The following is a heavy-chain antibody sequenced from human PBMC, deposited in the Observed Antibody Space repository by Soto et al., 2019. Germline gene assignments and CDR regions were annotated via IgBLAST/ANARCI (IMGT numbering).Heavy chain of an antibody. Sequence: GGSLRLSCAASGFTFSSYAMSWVRQAPGKGLEWVSAISGSGGSTYYADSVKGRFTISRDNSKNTLYLQMNSLRAEDTAVYYCAKAPENMVFGVLNWFDPWGQGTLVTVS. CDR2: ISGSGGST. CDR3: AKAPENMVFGVLNWFDP. J-gene: IGHJ5*02. V-gene: IGHV3-23*01. CDR1: GFTFSSYA. D-gene: IGHD3-3*01.